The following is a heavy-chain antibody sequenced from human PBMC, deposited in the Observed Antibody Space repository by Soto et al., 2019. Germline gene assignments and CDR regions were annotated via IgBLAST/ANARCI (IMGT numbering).Heavy chain of an antibody. CDR3: VRIRYQMPLLVLWLDP. V-gene: IGHV4-34*01. J-gene: IGHJ5*02. CDR1: GGFLSESY. Sequence: KTSETLSLTCAVYGGFLSESYWTWIRQPPGKGLEWIGEINHVGGTTYNPSLKSRVTMSVDTSQNQFSLRLISVTAADTAMYFCVRIRYQMPLLVLWLDPWGQGTQVTVSS. CDR2: INHVGGT. D-gene: IGHD3-16*01.